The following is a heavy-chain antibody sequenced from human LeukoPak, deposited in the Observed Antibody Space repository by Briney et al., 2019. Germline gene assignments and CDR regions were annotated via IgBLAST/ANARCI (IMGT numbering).Heavy chain of an antibody. J-gene: IGHJ4*02. CDR2: ILTDGNSK. CDR1: GFIFHDFS. D-gene: IGHD1-26*01. V-gene: IGHV3-30*04. Sequence: GGSLRLSCVVSGFIFHDFSMHWVRQAPGKGLEWVAIILTDGNSKFSADSVKGRCTISRDNSKNTLFLQMNSLRVEDTAVYYCAKVIVGATYTTDYWGQGTLVTVSS. CDR3: AKVIVGATYTTDY.